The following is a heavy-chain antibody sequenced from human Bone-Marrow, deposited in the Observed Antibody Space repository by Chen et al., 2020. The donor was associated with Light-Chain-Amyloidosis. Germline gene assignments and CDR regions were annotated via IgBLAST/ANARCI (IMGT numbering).Heavy chain of an antibody. V-gene: IGHV4-59*01. CDR1: GASISNYY. J-gene: IGHJ4*02. D-gene: IGHD3-10*01. CDR3: ARDRRFGNFDY. CDR2: VYYSGST. Sequence: QVQLQESGPGLVKPSETLSLTCTVSGASISNYYWSWIRQPPGKGLEWIGYVYYSGSTNYNPSLKSRVTISVDTSKNQLSLKLNSVTAADTAVYYCARDRRFGNFDYWRQGTLVTVSS.